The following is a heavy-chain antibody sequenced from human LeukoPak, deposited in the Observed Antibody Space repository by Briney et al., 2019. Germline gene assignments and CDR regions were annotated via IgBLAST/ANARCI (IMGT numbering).Heavy chain of an antibody. CDR2: INLDGSST. D-gene: IGHD5-12*01. J-gene: IGHJ5*02. V-gene: IGHV3-74*01. Sequence: GGSLRLSCAASGFTFSSYWMHWVRQAPGKGLVWVSRINLDGSSTAYADSVKGRFTISRDNAKNTLYLQMNSLRAEDTAVYYCARVRGYSGYDFSSWGQGTLVTVSS. CDR1: GFTFSSYW. CDR3: ARVRGYSGYDFSS.